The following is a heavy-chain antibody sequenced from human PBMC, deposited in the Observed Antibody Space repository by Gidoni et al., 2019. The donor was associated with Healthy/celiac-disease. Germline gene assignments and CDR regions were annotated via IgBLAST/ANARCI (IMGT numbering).Heavy chain of an antibody. V-gene: IGHV3-11*06. J-gene: IGHJ4*02. CDR2: ISSSSSYT. CDR3: ASTYCSGGSCHHDY. Sequence: QVQLVESGGGLVKPGGSLRLSCAASGFTFSDYYMSWIRQAPGKGLEWVSYISSSSSYTNYADSVKGRFTISRDNAKNSLYLQMNSLRAEDTAVYYCASTYCSGGSCHHDYWGQGTLVTVSS. D-gene: IGHD2-15*01. CDR1: GFTFSDYY.